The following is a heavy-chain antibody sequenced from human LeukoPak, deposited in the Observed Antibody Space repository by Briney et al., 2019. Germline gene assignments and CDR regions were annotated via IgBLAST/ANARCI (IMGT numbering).Heavy chain of an antibody. CDR3: VRDFWGTYDY. D-gene: IGHD3-16*01. V-gene: IGHV1-2*06. CDR2: LNPKLGDT. J-gene: IGHJ4*02. Sequence: ASVTVSCKCSGYTFSDFTYYHLHWVRQPPGQGLDWVGRLNPKLGDTYYAQKFQGRVTITGDTSINTAYMELSSLRSDDTAMYYCVRDFWGTYDYWGQGTLVTVSS. CDR1: GYTFSDFTYYH.